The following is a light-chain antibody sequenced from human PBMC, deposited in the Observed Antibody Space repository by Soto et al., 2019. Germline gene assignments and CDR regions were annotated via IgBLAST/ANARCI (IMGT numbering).Light chain of an antibody. J-gene: IGKJ5*01. V-gene: IGKV3-20*01. CDR3: QQYGTSLSIT. Sequence: EIVLTQSPGSLSLSPGERATLSCRASQSVSSTYLAWCQQKPGQAPRLLIYGASTRATGTPDRFSGSGSGTDFTLTITRLEPEDFAVYFCQQYGTSLSITFGQGTRLEIK. CDR1: QSVSSTY. CDR2: GAS.